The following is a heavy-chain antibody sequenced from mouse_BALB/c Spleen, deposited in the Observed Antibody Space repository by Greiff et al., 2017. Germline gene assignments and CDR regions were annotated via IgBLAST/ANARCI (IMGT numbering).Heavy chain of an antibody. CDR2: ISSGGSYT. Sequence: EVHLVESGGGLVKPGGSLKLSCAASGFTFSSYAMSWVRQSPEKRLEWVAEISSGGSYTYYPDTVTGRFTISRDNAKNTLYLEMSSLRSEDTAMYYCARRGEVRRNFDVWGAGTTVTVSS. CDR1: GFTFSSYA. J-gene: IGHJ1*01. D-gene: IGHD2-14*01. V-gene: IGHV5-9-4*01. CDR3: ARRGEVRRNFDV.